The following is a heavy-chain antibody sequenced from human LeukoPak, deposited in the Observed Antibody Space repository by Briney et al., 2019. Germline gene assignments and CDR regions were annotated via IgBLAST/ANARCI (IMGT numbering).Heavy chain of an antibody. CDR1: GFTFKSAS. D-gene: IGHD1-1*01. V-gene: IGHV3-21*01. J-gene: IGHJ4*01. CDR3: ARDPYTGSMFDY. Sequence: PGGSLRLSCVATGFTFKSASMSWVRQAPGKGLEWVAFIGHFAGDIFYADSVKGRFNISRDDAKDSVYLQMNSLRVDDTAVYFCARDPYTGSMFDYRGHGTLVTVSS. CDR2: IGHFAGDI.